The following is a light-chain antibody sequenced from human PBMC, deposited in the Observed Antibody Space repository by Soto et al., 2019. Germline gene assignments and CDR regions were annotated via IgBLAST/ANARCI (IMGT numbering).Light chain of an antibody. V-gene: IGKV3-15*01. J-gene: IGKJ1*01. CDR1: QSVRSK. Sequence: EVVMTQSPATLSVSPGERATLSCRASQSVRSKLAWYQQRPGQPPRLLIHSASTRATGIPAMFSGSGSGTDFSLTISSLQSEDFAVYYCQQYDIWWTFGQVTKVEI. CDR3: QQYDIWWT. CDR2: SAS.